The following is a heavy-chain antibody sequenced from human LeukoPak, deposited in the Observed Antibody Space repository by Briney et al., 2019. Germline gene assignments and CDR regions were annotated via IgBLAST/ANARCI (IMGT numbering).Heavy chain of an antibody. V-gene: IGHV3-48*03. CDR3: AELGITMIGGV. D-gene: IGHD3-10*02. J-gene: IGHJ6*04. CDR2: ISSSGSTI. Sequence: GGSLRLSCAASGFTFSSYEMNWVRQAPGKGLEWVSYISSSGSTIYYADSVKGRFTISRDNAKNSLYLQMNSLRAEDTTVCYCAELGITMIGGVWGKGTTVTISS. CDR1: GFTFSSYE.